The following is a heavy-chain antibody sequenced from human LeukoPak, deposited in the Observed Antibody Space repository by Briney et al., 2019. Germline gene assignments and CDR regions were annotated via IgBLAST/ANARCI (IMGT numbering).Heavy chain of an antibody. D-gene: IGHD3-10*01. CDR1: GFTFNSYS. V-gene: IGHV3-21*04. J-gene: IGHJ4*02. Sequence: GGSLRLSCAASGFTFNSYSMNWVRQAPGKGLEWVSSISSSSSYIYYADSVKGRFTISRDNAKNSLYLQMNSLRAEDTALYYCASGSGSYLGGYFDYWGQGTLVTVSS. CDR3: ASGSGSYLGGYFDY. CDR2: ISSSSSYI.